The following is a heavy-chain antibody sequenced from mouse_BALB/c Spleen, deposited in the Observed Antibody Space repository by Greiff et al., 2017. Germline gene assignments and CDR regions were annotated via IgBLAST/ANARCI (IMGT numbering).Heavy chain of an antibody. CDR3: ARLAGGNYGGWYFDV. CDR2: IYPYNGGT. CDR1: GYTFTDYN. D-gene: IGHD2-1*01. V-gene: IGHV1S29*02. J-gene: IGHJ1*01. Sequence: EVQLQESGPELVKPGASVKISCKASGYTFTDYNMHWVKQSHGKSLEWIGYIYPYNGGTGYNQKFKSKATLTVDNSSSTAYMELRSLTSEDSAVYYCARLAGGNYGGWYFDVWGAGTTVTVSS.